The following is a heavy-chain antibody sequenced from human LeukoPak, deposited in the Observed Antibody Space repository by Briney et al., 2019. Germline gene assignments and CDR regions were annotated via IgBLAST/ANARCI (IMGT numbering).Heavy chain of an antibody. V-gene: IGHV3-30*02. CDR3: AKDSRGSGSTIDY. J-gene: IGHJ4*02. CDR1: GFTFSSYG. D-gene: IGHD3-10*01. CDR2: IRYDGSNK. Sequence: GGSLRLSCAASGFTFSSYGMHWVRQAPGKGLKWVAFIRYDGSNKYYADSVKGRFTISRDNSKNTLYLQMNSLRAEATDVYYCAKDSRGSGSTIDYWGQGTLVTVSS.